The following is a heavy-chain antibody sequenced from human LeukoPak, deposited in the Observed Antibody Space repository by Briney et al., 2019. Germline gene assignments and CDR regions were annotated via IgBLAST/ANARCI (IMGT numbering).Heavy chain of an antibody. J-gene: IGHJ4*02. V-gene: IGHV4-59*08. CDR2: IYHRGST. D-gene: IGHD2-8*01. Sequence: SETLSLTCTVSGGSISSYYWSWIRQPPGKGLEWIGYIYHRGSTLYNPSLGSRVIISEDTSKNQFSLKLSSVTAADTAVYYCARANMNRVPLDYWGQGTLVTVSS. CDR3: ARANMNRVPLDY. CDR1: GGSISSYY.